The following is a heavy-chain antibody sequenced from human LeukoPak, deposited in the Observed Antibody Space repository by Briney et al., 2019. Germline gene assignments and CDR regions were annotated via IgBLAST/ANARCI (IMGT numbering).Heavy chain of an antibody. CDR2: ISSSGSAI. CDR3: ARPIVNAFDI. CDR1: GFPLSSYS. D-gene: IGHD1-26*01. V-gene: IGHV3-48*01. Sequence: PGGSLRLSCAASGFPLSSYSINWVRQAPGKGLEWVSYISSSGSAIYYVDSVKGRFTVSRDNAKNSVYLQMNSLRAEDTAVYYCARPIVNAFDIWGQGTMVTVSS. J-gene: IGHJ3*02.